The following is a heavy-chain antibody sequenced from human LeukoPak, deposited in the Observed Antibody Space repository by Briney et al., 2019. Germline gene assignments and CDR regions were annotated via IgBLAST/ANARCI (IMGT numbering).Heavy chain of an antibody. J-gene: IGHJ6*02. D-gene: IGHD3-10*01. Sequence: GGSLRLSCAASGFTFSSYAMHWVRQAPGKGLEWVAVISYDGSNKYYADSVKGRFTISRDNSKSTLYLQMISLRAEDTAVYYCARDHWVTMVRGVIPLYGLDVWGQGSTVTVSS. V-gene: IGHV3-30-3*01. CDR2: ISYDGSNK. CDR1: GFTFSSYA. CDR3: ARDHWVTMVRGVIPLYGLDV.